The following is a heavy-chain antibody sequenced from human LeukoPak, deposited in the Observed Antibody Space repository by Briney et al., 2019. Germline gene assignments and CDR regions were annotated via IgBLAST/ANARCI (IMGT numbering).Heavy chain of an antibody. CDR2: IWYDGSKK. D-gene: IGHD2-15*01. CDR1: GFTFSNHG. Sequence: PGRSLRLSCAASGFTFSNHGMHWVRQAPGKGLEWVAVIWYDGSKKYYADAVKGRLTISRDNSKNMLYLDMNSLRAEDTAVYYCARKRGAASSYGMDVWGQGTTVTVSS. CDR3: ARKRGAASSYGMDV. V-gene: IGHV3-33*01. J-gene: IGHJ6*02.